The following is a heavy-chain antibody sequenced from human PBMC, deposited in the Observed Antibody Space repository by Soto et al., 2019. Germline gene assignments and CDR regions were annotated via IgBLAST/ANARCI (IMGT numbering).Heavy chain of an antibody. D-gene: IGHD3-10*01. CDR2: ILHGGNT. J-gene: IGHJ4*02. CDR1: GDSVSSSNYY. Sequence: QLQLQESGPGLVKRSETLSLTCTVSGDSVSSSNYYWGXXPHPPGRGLEWIGSILHGGNTYYNPSLKSRVTXXXXXXXXXXXXXXXXXXXXXXXXXXCXRHLAAAGGYYGYWGQGTVVTVSS. V-gene: IGHV4-39*01. CDR3: XRHLAAAGGYYGY.